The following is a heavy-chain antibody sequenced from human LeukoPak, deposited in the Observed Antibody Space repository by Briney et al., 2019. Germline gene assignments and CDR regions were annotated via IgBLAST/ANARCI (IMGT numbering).Heavy chain of an antibody. CDR2: ISGSGGST. D-gene: IGHD6-19*01. J-gene: IGHJ4*02. CDR3: AKVFCCGGYSSVLYYFDY. V-gene: IGHV3-23*01. CDR1: GLTFSSYA. Sequence: GGSLRLSCAASGLTFSSYAMSWVRQAPGKGLEWVSAISGSGGSTYYADSVKGRFTISRDNSKNTLYLQMNSLRAEDTAVYYCAKVFCCGGYSSVLYYFDYWGQGTLVTVSS.